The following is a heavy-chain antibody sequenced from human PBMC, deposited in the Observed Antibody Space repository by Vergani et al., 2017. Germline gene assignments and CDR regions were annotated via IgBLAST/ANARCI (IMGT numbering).Heavy chain of an antibody. CDR3: ARFLTGTTIYYYYGMDV. CDR1: GGSITSSSYY. V-gene: IGHV4-39*01. CDR2: VYYSGTT. Sequence: QLQLQESGPGLVKPSETLSLTCNISGGSITSSSYYWGWIRQPPGKGLEWIGSVYYSGTTYYNPSLKSRVTISVDTSKNQFSLNLTSVTAADTAVYYCARFLTGTTIYYYYGMDVWGQGP. D-gene: IGHD1-20*01. J-gene: IGHJ6*02.